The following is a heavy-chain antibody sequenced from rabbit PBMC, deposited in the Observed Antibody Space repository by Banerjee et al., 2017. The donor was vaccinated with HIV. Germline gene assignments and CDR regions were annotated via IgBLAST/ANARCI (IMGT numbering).Heavy chain of an antibody. CDR1: GFSFNTYYY. Sequence: QSLEESGGDLVKPGASLTLTCTASGFSFNTYYYMCWVRQAPGKGLEWIACISTSSGGTWYASWAKGRFTISKTSSTTVTLQMTSLTAADTATYFCARGDWAGNDAATYFGLWGQGTLVTVS. D-gene: IGHD4-2*01. J-gene: IGHJ3*01. CDR3: ARGDWAGNDAATYFGL. CDR2: ISTSSGGT. V-gene: IGHV1S40*01.